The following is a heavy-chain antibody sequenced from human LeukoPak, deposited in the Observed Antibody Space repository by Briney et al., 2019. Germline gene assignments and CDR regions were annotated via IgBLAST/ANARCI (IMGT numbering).Heavy chain of an antibody. D-gene: IGHD4-17*01. CDR3: ANPPPAVTTLYAFDI. CDR1: GFTFNSYE. Sequence: PGGSLRLSCAASGFTFNSYEINWVRQAPGKGLEWVSAISGSGGSTYYADSVKGRFTISRDNSKNTLYLQMNSLRAEDTAVYYCANPPPAVTTLYAFDIWGQGTMVTVSS. CDR2: ISGSGGST. J-gene: IGHJ3*02. V-gene: IGHV3-23*01.